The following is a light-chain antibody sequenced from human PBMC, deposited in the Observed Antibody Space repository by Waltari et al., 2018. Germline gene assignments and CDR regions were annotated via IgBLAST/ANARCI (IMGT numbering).Light chain of an antibody. CDR2: DVF. Sequence: QSALTHPASVSGSPGQSISISCTGISSDIGGYNSVSLYQHHPGKAPKLLIYDVFNRPSGVSNRFSGSKSGNAASLAISGLQVEDEAVYYCSSYISSPPHVVFGEGTKLTVL. J-gene: IGLJ2*01. V-gene: IGLV2-14*03. CDR3: SSYISSPPHVV. CDR1: SSDIGGYNS.